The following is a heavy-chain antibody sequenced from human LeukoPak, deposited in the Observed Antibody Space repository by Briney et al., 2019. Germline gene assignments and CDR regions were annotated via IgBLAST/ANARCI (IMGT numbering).Heavy chain of an antibody. CDR2: ISSNGSTI. Sequence: QPGGSLRLSCAASGFTFSSYEMNWGRQAPGKGLEWVSYISSNGSTIYYADSVKGRFTISRDDARNSLDLQMNSLRAEDTAVYYCARDGIEMATIWGQGTLVTVSS. J-gene: IGHJ4*02. CDR3: ARDGIEMATI. CDR1: GFTFSSYE. D-gene: IGHD5-24*01. V-gene: IGHV3-48*03.